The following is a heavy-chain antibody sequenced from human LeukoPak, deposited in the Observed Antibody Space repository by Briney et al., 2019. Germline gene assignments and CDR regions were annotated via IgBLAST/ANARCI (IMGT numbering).Heavy chain of an antibody. J-gene: IGHJ4*02. CDR3: ARHKYCSGGSCYSGPFDY. D-gene: IGHD2-15*01. CDR1: GGSISSYY. V-gene: IGHV4-59*01. CDR2: IYYSGST. Sequence: SETLSLTCTVSGGSISSYYWSWIRQPPGKGLEWIGYIYYSGSTNYNPSLKSRVTISVDTSKNQFSLKLSSVTAADTAVYYCARHKYCSGGSCYSGPFDYWGQGTLVTVSS.